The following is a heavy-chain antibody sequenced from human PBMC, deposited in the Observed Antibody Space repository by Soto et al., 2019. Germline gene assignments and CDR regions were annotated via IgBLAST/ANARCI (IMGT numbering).Heavy chain of an antibody. V-gene: IGHV4-59*01. CDR2: ISYIGST. Sequence: WTWIRQPPGKGLDWIGYISYIGSTKYNPSLKSRVIISLDTSKNQFSLNLRSVTAADTAIYYCARGDYDDSEDAFDIWGPGTTVNVSS. CDR3: ARGDYDDSEDAFDI. J-gene: IGHJ3*02. D-gene: IGHD4-17*01.